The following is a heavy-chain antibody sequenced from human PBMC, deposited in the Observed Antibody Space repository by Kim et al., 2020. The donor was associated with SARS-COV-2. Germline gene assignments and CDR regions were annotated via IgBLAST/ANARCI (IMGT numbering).Heavy chain of an antibody. CDR3: AKDRQGGGYFDWLGDY. V-gene: IGHV3-30*18. CDR2: ISYDGSNK. D-gene: IGHD3-9*01. Sequence: GGSLRLSCAASGFTFSSYGMHWVRQAPGKGLEWVAVISYDGSNKYYADSVKGRFTISRDNSKNTLYLQMNSLRAEDTAVYYCAKDRQGGGYFDWLGDYWGQGTLVTVSS. J-gene: IGHJ4*02. CDR1: GFTFSSYG.